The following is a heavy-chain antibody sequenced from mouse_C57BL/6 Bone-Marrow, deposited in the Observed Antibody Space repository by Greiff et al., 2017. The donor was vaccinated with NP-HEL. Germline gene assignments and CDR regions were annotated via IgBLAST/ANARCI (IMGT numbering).Heavy chain of an antibody. CDR2: INPSNGGT. CDR3: ARLVWSYGSSYEGFAY. V-gene: IGHV1-53*01. J-gene: IGHJ3*01. CDR1: GYTFTSYW. Sequence: VQLQQPGTELVKPGASVKLSCKASGYTFTSYWMHWVKQRPGQGLEWIGNINPSNGGTNYNEKFKSKATLTVDKSSSTAYMQLSSLTSEDSAVYYCARLVWSYGSSYEGFAYWGQGTLVTVSA. D-gene: IGHD1-1*01.